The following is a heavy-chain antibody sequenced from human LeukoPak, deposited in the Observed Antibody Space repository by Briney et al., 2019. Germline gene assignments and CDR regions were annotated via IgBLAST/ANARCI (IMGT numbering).Heavy chain of an antibody. J-gene: IGHJ4*02. Sequence: GGSLRLSCAVSGFTFSNAWMSWVRQAPGKGLEWVSYISSSGSAKYYADSVKGRFTISRDNTKSSLYLQMNSLRGEDTAVYYCASQDYWGQGTLVTVSS. CDR2: ISSSGSAK. CDR1: GFTFSNAW. V-gene: IGHV3-11*04. CDR3: ASQDY.